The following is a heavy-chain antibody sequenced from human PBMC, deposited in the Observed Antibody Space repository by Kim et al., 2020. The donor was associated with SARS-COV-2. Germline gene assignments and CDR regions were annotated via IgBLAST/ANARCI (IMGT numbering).Heavy chain of an antibody. V-gene: IGHV3-23*01. CDR3: AKDRAAYYDILTGYPYYYYGMDV. Sequence: GGSLRLSCAASGFTFSSYAMSWVRQAPGKGLEWVSAISGSGGSTYYADSVKGRFTISRDNSKNTLYLQMNSLRAEDTAVYYCAKDRAAYYDILTGYPYYYYGMDVWGQGTTVTVSS. J-gene: IGHJ6*02. CDR1: GFTFSSYA. D-gene: IGHD3-9*01. CDR2: ISGSGGST.